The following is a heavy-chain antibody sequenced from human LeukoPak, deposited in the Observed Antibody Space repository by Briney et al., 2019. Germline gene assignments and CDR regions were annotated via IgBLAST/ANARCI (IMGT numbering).Heavy chain of an antibody. Sequence: PPETLSLTCTVSGGSIRSAGYYWSWIRQHPGKGLEWIGYMYYSGSTYYNPSLKSRLTISVDTSKNQFSLKLSSVTAADTAVYYCARDPGDNGDYVKSHAFDIWGQGTMVTVSS. V-gene: IGHV4-31*03. CDR2: MYYSGST. D-gene: IGHD4-17*01. CDR3: ARDPGDNGDYVKSHAFDI. CDR1: GGSIRSAGYY. J-gene: IGHJ3*02.